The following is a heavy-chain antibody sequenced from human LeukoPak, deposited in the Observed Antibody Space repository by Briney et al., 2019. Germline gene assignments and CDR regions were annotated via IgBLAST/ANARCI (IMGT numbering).Heavy chain of an antibody. D-gene: IGHD5-12*01. CDR1: GGSISSGSYY. Sequence: ASETLSLTCTVSGGSISSGSYYWSWIRQPAGKGLEWIGRIYTSGSTNYNPSLKSRVTISVDTSKNQFSLSLSSVTAADTAVYYCARGNLVATLYFDYWGQGALVTVSS. CDR3: ARGNLVATLYFDY. V-gene: IGHV4-61*02. J-gene: IGHJ4*02. CDR2: IYTSGST.